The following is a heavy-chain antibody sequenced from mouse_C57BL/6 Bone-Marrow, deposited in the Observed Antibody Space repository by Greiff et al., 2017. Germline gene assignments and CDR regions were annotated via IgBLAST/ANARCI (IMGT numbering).Heavy chain of an antibody. CDR1: GFTFSSYT. Sequence: EVQGVESGGGLVKPGGSLKLSCAASGFTFSSYTMSWVRQTPEKRLEWVATISGGGGNTYYPDSVKGRFTISRDNAKNTLYLQMSSLRSEDTALYYCARHRRWSAWFAYWGQGTLVTVSA. CDR3: ARHRRWSAWFAY. J-gene: IGHJ3*01. CDR2: ISGGGGNT. D-gene: IGHD2-3*01. V-gene: IGHV5-9*01.